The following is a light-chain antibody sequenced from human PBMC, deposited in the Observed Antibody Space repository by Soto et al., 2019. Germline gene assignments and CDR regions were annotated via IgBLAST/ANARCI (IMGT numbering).Light chain of an antibody. V-gene: IGKV3-20*01. CDR3: QQYGSSPWT. CDR1: QSVSSSY. J-gene: IGKJ1*01. CDR2: GAS. Sequence: EIVLTQSPGTLSLSPGERATLSCRARQSVSSSYLAWYQQKPGQAPRLLIYGASSRATGIPDRFSGSGCGTDFTVTISRLEPEDFAVYYCQQYGSSPWTFGQGTKVEIK.